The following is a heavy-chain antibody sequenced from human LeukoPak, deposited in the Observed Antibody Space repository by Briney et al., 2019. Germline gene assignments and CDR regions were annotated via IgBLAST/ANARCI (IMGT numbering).Heavy chain of an antibody. CDR1: GFTFSDYY. CDR2: ISYDESNK. D-gene: IGHD2-2*01. Sequence: GGSLRLSCAASGFTFSDYYMSWIRQAPGKGLEWVAVISYDESNKYYADSVKGRFTISRDNSKNTLYLQMNSLSAEDTAVYYCAKLGRNCSSTCSDYWGQGTLVTVSS. CDR3: AKLGRNCSSTCSDY. V-gene: IGHV3-30*18. J-gene: IGHJ4*02.